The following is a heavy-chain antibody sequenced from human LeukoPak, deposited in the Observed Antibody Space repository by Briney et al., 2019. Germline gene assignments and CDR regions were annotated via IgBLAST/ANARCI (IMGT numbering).Heavy chain of an antibody. J-gene: IGHJ2*01. V-gene: IGHV3-21*01. CDR2: ISSSSRFI. Sequence: GGPLRLSCAASGISFSNYSMNWVRQAPGKGLEWVSLISSSSRFIYYGDSVKGRFTISRDNAKNSLYLQMNSLRAGDTAVYYCARAAYSSTWYSRYFDLWGRGTLVTVSS. CDR3: ARAAYSSTWYSRYFDL. D-gene: IGHD6-13*01. CDR1: GISFSNYS.